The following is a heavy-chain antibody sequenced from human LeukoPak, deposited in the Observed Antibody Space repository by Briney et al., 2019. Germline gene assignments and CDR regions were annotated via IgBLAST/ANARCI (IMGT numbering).Heavy chain of an antibody. Sequence: SETLSLTCTVSGGSISSYYWSWIRQPPGKGLEWLGYIYYSGSTNYNPSLKSRVTISVDTSKKQFSLKLSSVTAADTAVYYCARLRAYVSVYYFDYWGQGTLVTVSS. CDR2: IYYSGST. J-gene: IGHJ4*02. CDR3: ARLRAYVSVYYFDY. D-gene: IGHD3-10*01. CDR1: GGSISSYY. V-gene: IGHV4-59*01.